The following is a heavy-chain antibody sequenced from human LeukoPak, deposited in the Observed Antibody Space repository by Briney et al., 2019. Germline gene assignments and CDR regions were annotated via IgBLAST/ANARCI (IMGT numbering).Heavy chain of an antibody. CDR2: INEDGTEK. D-gene: IGHD1-1*01. CDR3: ASFNWLRFDY. J-gene: IGHJ4*02. CDR1: GFTFTTYY. Sequence: GGSLRLSCAASGFTFTTYYMTWVRQAPGKGLEWVAHINEDGTEKYYLDSVKGRFTISRDNAKNSLYLQMNNLRAEDTALYYCASFNWLRFDYWGQGTLVTVSS. V-gene: IGHV3-7*03.